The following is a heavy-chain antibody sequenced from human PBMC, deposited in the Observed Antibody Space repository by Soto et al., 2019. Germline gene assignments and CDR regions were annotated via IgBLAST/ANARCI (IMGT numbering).Heavy chain of an antibody. D-gene: IGHD1-1*01. J-gene: IGHJ4*02. Sequence: SETLSLTCAVYGGSFSGYYWNWIRQPPGKELEWIGEINHSGSTNYNPSLKSRVTISVDTSKNQFSLKLSSVTAADTAVYYCARHIHNQGFEYYFDSWGQGTLVTVSS. CDR2: INHSGST. CDR3: ARHIHNQGFEYYFDS. V-gene: IGHV4-34*01. CDR1: GGSFSGYY.